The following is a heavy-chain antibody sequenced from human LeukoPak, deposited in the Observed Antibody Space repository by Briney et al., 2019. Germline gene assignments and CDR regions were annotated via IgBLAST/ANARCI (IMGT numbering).Heavy chain of an antibody. CDR2: IRSKANSYAT. D-gene: IGHD3-9*01. CDR1: GFTFSGSA. V-gene: IGHV3-73*01. CDR3: TRHSTYYDILTGYYDPRAFDI. J-gene: IGHJ3*02. Sequence: GGSLRLSXAASGFTFSGSAMHWVRQAYGKGLEWVGRIRSKANSYATAYAASVKGRFTISRDDSKNTAYLQMNSLKTEDTAVYYCTRHSTYYDILTGYYDPRAFDIWGQGTMVTVSS.